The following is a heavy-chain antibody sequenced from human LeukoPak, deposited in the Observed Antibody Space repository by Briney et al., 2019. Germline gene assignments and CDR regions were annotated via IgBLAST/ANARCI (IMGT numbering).Heavy chain of an antibody. CDR2: IYPGDSDT. D-gene: IGHD2-15*01. Sequence: GESLKISCKGSGYSFTTYWIGWVRQMPGKGLEWLGIIYPGDSDTIYSPSFQGQVTISADNSISTAYLQWSSLRASDTAMYYCARHGDCSDGSCYSSFNYWGQGALVTVSS. J-gene: IGHJ4*02. CDR3: ARHGDCSDGSCYSSFNY. V-gene: IGHV5-51*01. CDR1: GYSFTTYW.